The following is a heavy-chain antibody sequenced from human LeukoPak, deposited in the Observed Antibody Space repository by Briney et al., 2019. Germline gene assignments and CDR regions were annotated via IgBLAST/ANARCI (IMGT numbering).Heavy chain of an antibody. J-gene: IGHJ5*02. CDR1: GFTFSSYS. Sequence: PGGSLRLSXAASGFTFSSYSMNWVRQAPGKGLEWVSYISSSSSTIYYADSVKGRFTISRDNAKNSLYLQMNNLRAEDTAVYYCARDGGYCSNTSCYYWFDPWGQGTLVTVSS. CDR3: ARDGGYCSNTSCYYWFDP. V-gene: IGHV3-48*01. D-gene: IGHD2-2*01. CDR2: ISSSSSTI.